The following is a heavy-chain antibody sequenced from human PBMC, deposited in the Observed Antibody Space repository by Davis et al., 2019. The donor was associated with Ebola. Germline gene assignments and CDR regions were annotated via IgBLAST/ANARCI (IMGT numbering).Heavy chain of an antibody. CDR1: GGSISSYY. Sequence: PSETLSLTCTVSGGSISSYYWSWIRQPPGKGLEWIGYIYYSGSTYYNPSLKSRVTISVDTSKNQFSLKLSSVTAADTAVYYCARDRITIFGVDYYYYYMDVWGKGTTVTVSS. CDR3: ARDRITIFGVDYYYYYMDV. V-gene: IGHV4-59*12. J-gene: IGHJ6*03. D-gene: IGHD3-3*01. CDR2: IYYSGST.